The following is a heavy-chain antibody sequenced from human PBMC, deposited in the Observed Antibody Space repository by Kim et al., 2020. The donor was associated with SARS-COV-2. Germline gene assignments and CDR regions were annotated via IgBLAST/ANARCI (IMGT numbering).Heavy chain of an antibody. CDR1: GFTFDDYA. Sequence: GGSLRLSCAASGFTFDDYAMHWVRQAPGKGLEWVSGISWNSGSIGYADSVKGRFTISRDNAKNSLYLQMNSLRAEDTALYYCAKGGYYDSSGYLPDYWC. J-gene: IGHJ4*01. V-gene: IGHV3-9*01. CDR3: AKGGYYDSSGYLPDY. D-gene: IGHD3-22*01. CDR2: ISWNSGSI.